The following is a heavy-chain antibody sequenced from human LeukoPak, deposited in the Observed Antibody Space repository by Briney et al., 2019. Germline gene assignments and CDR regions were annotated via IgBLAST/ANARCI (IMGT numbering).Heavy chain of an antibody. V-gene: IGHV3-30-3*01. J-gene: IGHJ4*02. CDR1: GFTFSSYA. Sequence: GGSLRLSCAASGFTFSSYAMHWVRQAPGKGLEWEAVISYDGSNKYYADSVKGRFTISRDNSKNTLYLQMNSLRAEDTAVYYCASTIGYCSSTSCPFDYWGQGTLVTVSS. CDR3: ASTIGYCSSTSCPFDY. CDR2: ISYDGSNK. D-gene: IGHD2-2*01.